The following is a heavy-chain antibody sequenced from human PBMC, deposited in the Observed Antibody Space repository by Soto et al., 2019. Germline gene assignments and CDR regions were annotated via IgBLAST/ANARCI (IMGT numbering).Heavy chain of an antibody. Sequence: EVQLVESGGGLVQPGGSLRLSCAASGFTFSDHYMDWVCQAPGKGLEWVGRIRNKANSYTTQYAASVRGRFIISRDDSKNSLYLQMNSLKTEDTAVYYCAKTPPPAYDFHVWGQGTTVTVSS. V-gene: IGHV3-72*01. CDR3: AKTPPPAYDFHV. CDR1: GFTFSDHY. D-gene: IGHD3-3*01. CDR2: IRNKANSYTT. J-gene: IGHJ6*02.